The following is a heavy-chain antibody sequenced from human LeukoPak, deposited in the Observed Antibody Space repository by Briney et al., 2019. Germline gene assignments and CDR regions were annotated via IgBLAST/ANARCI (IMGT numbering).Heavy chain of an antibody. CDR1: GFTFSSYG. D-gene: IGHD6-19*01. CDR2: ISYDGSNK. Sequence: SGGSLRLSCAASGFTFSSYGMHWVRQAPGKGLEWVAVISYDGSNKYYADSVKGRFTISRDNSKNTLYLQMNSLRAEDTAVYYCARERTSGWDAFDFWGQGTLVTVSS. V-gene: IGHV3-30*03. J-gene: IGHJ4*02. CDR3: ARERTSGWDAFDF.